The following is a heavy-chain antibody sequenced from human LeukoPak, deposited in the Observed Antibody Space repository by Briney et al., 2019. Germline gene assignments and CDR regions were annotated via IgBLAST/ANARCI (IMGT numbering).Heavy chain of an antibody. CDR3: ARDWDSGYDTYYFDY. D-gene: IGHD5-12*01. CDR2: TNNDGSST. V-gene: IGHV3-74*01. J-gene: IGHJ4*02. Sequence: PGGSLRLSCAASGFTFSTYWMHWVRQAPGKGLVWVSRTNNDGSSTVYADSVKGRFTISRDNAKNSLYLQMNSLRAEDTAVYYCARDWDSGYDTYYFDYWGQGTLVTVSS. CDR1: GFTFSTYW.